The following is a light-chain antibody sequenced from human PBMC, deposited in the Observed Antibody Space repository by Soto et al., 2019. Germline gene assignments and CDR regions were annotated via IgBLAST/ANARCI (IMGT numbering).Light chain of an antibody. CDR2: SNN. Sequence: QSVLTQPPSASGTPGQRVTISCSGSSSNIGSNTVNWYQQLPGTAPKLLIYSNNQRPSGGPDRFSGSKSGTSASLAISGLQSEDAADYYCAAWDDSLNGPSVVFGGGTKLTVL. J-gene: IGLJ2*01. CDR3: AAWDDSLNGPSVV. V-gene: IGLV1-44*01. CDR1: SSNIGSNT.